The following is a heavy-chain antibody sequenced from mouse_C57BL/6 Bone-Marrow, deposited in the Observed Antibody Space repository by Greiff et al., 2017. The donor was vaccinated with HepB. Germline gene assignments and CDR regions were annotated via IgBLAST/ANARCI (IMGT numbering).Heavy chain of an antibody. Sequence: EVQRVESGGGLVQPGGSLKLSCAASGFTFSDYYMYWVRQTPEKRLEWVAYISNGGGSTYYPDTVKGRFTISRDNAKNTLYLQMSRLKSEDTAMYYCARHGRGDYAMDYWGQGTSVTVSS. J-gene: IGHJ4*01. CDR3: ARHGRGDYAMDY. V-gene: IGHV5-12*01. CDR1: GFTFSDYY. CDR2: ISNGGGST.